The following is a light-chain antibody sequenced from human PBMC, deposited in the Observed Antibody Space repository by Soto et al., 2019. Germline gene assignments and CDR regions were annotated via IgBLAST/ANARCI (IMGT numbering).Light chain of an antibody. J-gene: IGKJ1*01. CDR3: QQYHISPRT. Sequence: EVVLTQSPDTLSLSLGERATLSCRASQSVSSGHLAWYQHKPGQAPRLLIYGASNRAAGISDRFSGSGSGTDFTLPISRLESEDFAVYYCQQYHISPRTFGQGTKVEI. V-gene: IGKV3-20*01. CDR2: GAS. CDR1: QSVSSGH.